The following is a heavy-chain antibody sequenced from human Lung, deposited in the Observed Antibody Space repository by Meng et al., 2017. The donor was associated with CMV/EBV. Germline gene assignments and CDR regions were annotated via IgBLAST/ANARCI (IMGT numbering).Heavy chain of an antibody. CDR1: GFTFNTYA. D-gene: IGHD2-15*01. Sequence: GGPXRLXCAASGFTFNTYAMTWVRQAPGRGLESVSIISGNGGVTYYADSVKGRFTISRDNSKNTVYLQMNSLRAEDTAVYYCAKDLRDIVVLVGARVHWGQGTLVTVSS. CDR2: ISGNGGVT. V-gene: IGHV3-23*01. CDR3: AKDLRDIVVLVGARVH. J-gene: IGHJ4*02.